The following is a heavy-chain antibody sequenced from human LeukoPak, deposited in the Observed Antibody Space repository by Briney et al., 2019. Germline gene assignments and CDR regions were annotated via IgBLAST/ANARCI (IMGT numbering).Heavy chain of an antibody. J-gene: IGHJ5*02. CDR1: GGSISSYY. V-gene: IGHV4-59*01. Sequence: SETLPLTCTVSGGSISSYYWSWIRQPPGKGLEWIGYIYYSGSTNYNPSLKSRVTISVDTSKNQFSLKLSSVTAADTAVYYCATLGRPAKNWFDPWGQGTLVTVSS. CDR2: IYYSGST. D-gene: IGHD1-26*01. CDR3: ATLGRPAKNWFDP.